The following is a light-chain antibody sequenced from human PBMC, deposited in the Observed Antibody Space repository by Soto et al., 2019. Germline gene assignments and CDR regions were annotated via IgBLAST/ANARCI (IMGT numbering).Light chain of an antibody. J-gene: IGKJ4*01. Sequence: EIVMTQSPATLSVSPGERATLSCRASQSVNNNLAWYQQKPGQAPGLLIYDASTRATGIPARFSGSGSGTDFTLTISSLQSEDFAVYYCQQYNNWPLTFGGGTKVDIK. CDR1: QSVNNN. CDR3: QQYNNWPLT. CDR2: DAS. V-gene: IGKV3-15*01.